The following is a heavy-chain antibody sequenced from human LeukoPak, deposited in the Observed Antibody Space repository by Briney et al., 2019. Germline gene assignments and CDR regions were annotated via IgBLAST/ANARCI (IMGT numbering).Heavy chain of an antibody. V-gene: IGHV3-74*01. D-gene: IGHD3-22*01. CDR3: AKEGMWYYYDSRGAFDI. J-gene: IGHJ3*02. CDR2: INEDGSTT. CDR1: GFTFSSNW. Sequence: PGGSLRLSCAASGFTFSSNWMHWVRQAPGKGLVWVSRINEDGSTTDYADSVKGRSTIFRDNAKNTLYLQMNSLRAEDTAVYYCAKEGMWYYYDSRGAFDIWGQGTMVTVSS.